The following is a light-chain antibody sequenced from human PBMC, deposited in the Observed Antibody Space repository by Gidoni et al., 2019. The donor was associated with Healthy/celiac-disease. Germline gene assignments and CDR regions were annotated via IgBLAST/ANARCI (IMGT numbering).Light chain of an antibody. Sequence: LLLTQSPVTLSVSPGERATLSFRASQAVGSNYLAWYQQKPGQAPRLLIFGISTRATDIPDRFSGSGSGTEFTLTINSLQSEDYAVYYCQQYSQWPITFGQGTRLEIK. CDR3: QQYSQWPIT. J-gene: IGKJ5*01. CDR1: QAVGSN. CDR2: GIS. V-gene: IGKV3-15*01.